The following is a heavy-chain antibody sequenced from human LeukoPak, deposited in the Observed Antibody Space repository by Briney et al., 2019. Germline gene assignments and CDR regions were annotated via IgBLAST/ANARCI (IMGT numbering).Heavy chain of an antibody. Sequence: PGGSLRLSCAASGFTFSSYAMSWVRQAPGKGLEWVSVMRGGGGSTFYADSVKGRFTISRDNAKNTLYLQMSSLRAEDTAVYYCAKGGARYFYYMDVWGKGTTVTVSS. CDR3: AKGGARYFYYMDV. CDR2: MRGGGGST. J-gene: IGHJ6*03. CDR1: GFTFSSYA. V-gene: IGHV3-23*01. D-gene: IGHD1-26*01.